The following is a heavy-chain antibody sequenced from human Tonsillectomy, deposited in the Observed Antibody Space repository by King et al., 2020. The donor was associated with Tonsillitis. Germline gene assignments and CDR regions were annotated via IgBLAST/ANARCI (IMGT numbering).Heavy chain of an antibody. J-gene: IGHJ4*02. CDR2: IKQDGSGK. D-gene: IGHD2-15*01. CDR1: GFTFSNYW. Sequence: VQLVESGGGLVQPGGSLRLSCVASGFTFSNYWMRWVRQAPGKGLEWVANIKQDGSGKNYVDSVKGRFTISRDNAKNSLYLQMNSLRAEATAVYYCASDLVVVVAATPHFDFGGQGTLVTVSS. CDR3: ASDLVVVVAATPHFDF. V-gene: IGHV3-7*01.